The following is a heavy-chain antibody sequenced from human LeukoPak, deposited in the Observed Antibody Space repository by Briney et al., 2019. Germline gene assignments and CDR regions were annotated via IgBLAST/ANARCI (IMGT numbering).Heavy chain of an antibody. D-gene: IGHD2-2*01. CDR3: ARGYCSSTSCLNYYYGMDV. Sequence: ASLKVSCKASGYTFTSYDINWVRQATGQGLEWMGWMNPNSGNTGYAQKFQGRVTMTRNTSISTAYMELSSLRSEDTAVYYCARGYCSSTSCLNYYYGMDVWGQGTTVTVSS. V-gene: IGHV1-8*01. CDR2: MNPNSGNT. CDR1: GYTFTSYD. J-gene: IGHJ6*02.